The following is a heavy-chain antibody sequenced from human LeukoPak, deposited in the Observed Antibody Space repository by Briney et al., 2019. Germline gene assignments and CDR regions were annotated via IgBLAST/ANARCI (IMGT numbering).Heavy chain of an antibody. CDR1: GFTFSSYA. CDR3: ARPLYYDILTGYYPPFDY. J-gene: IGHJ4*02. V-gene: IGHV3-30-3*01. D-gene: IGHD3-9*01. Sequence: GGSLRLSCAASGFTFSSYAMHWVRQAPGKGLEWVAVISYDGSNKYYADSVKGRFTISRDNSKNTLYLQMNSLRAEDTAVYYCARPLYYDILTGYYPPFDYWGQGTLATVSS. CDR2: ISYDGSNK.